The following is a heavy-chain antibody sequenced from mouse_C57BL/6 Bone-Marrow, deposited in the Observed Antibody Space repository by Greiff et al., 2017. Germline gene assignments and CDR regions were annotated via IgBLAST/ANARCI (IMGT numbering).Heavy chain of an antibody. J-gene: IGHJ3*01. Sequence: VQLLQPGAELVKPGASVKLSCTASGFTFTSYWMHWVKQRPGRGLEWIGWIDTNCGGIKYKETVKSQATLTVDKPTRTAYMQLSSLTSEDSAVDFCAREDGYYVEAYWGQGTLVTVSA. CDR1: GFTFTSYW. V-gene: IGHV1-72*01. D-gene: IGHD2-3*01. CDR2: IDTNCGGI. CDR3: AREDGYYVEAY.